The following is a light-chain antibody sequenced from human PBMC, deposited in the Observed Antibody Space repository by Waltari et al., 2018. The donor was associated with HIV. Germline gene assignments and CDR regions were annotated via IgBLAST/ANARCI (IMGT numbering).Light chain of an antibody. CDR3: QQYNSFPLT. Sequence: DIQMTQSPSTLSASVRDRVTITCRASQSIATWLAWYQQKTGKAPKLLIYKASNTENGVPSRFSGSGSGTEFTLTISSLQPDDFATYYCQQYNSFPLTFGGGTKVEI. CDR2: KAS. CDR1: QSIATW. V-gene: IGKV1-5*03. J-gene: IGKJ4*01.